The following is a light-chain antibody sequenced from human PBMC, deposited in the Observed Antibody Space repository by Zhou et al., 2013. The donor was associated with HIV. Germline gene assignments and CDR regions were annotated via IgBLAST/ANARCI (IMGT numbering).Light chain of an antibody. CDR1: QSVSSNF. CDR2: DAS. V-gene: IGKV3-20*01. CDR3: QQYGSSSIT. Sequence: EVVLTQSPDTLSLSPGERATLSCRASQSVSSNFLAWYQQKPGQAPRLLIYDASSRPTGIPDRFSGSGSGTDFTLTIIGLEPEDFAVYYCQQYGSSSITFGQGTRVE. J-gene: IGKJ5*01.